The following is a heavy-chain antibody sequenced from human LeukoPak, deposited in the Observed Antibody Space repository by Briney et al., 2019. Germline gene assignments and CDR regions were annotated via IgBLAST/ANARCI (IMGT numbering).Heavy chain of an antibody. V-gene: IGHV3-53*01. CDR2: IYSGGNT. CDR3: ARDPSPAGPDY. D-gene: IGHD1-14*01. J-gene: IGHJ4*02. Sequence: GGSLRLSCAASGFTVSNKYMSWVRQAPGKGLEWVSVIYSGGNTYYADSVKGRFTISRDNSKNTLYLQMNSLRAEDTAVYYCARDPSPAGPDYWGQGTLVTVSS. CDR1: GFTVSNKY.